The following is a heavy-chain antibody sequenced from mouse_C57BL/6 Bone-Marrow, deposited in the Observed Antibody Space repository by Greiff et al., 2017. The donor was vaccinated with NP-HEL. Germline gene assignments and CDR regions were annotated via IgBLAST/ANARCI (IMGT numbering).Heavy chain of an antibody. CDR3: ARSNRGRGDY. Sequence: VQLKQSGPELVKPGASVKISCKASGYAFSSSWMHWVKQRPGKGLEWIGRIYPGDGATNYNGKFKGKATLTADKSSSTAYMQLSSLTSEDSAIYFCARSNRGRGDYWGQGTTLTVSS. J-gene: IGHJ2*01. V-gene: IGHV1-82*01. D-gene: IGHD3-3*01. CDR1: GYAFSSSW. CDR2: IYPGDGAT.